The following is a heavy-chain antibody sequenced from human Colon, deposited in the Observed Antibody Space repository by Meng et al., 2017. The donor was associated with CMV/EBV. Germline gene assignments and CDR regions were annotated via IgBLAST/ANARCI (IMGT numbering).Heavy chain of an antibody. D-gene: IGHD2-2*01. J-gene: IGHJ4*02. CDR2: ISASGGTT. V-gene: IGHV3-23*01. CDR1: GFSFSTDA. Sequence: GGSLRLSCAASGFSFSTDAMNWVRQAPAMGLEWVAAISASGGTTNYADSVKGRFIISRDNSKNTLYLPLNSLRADDTAVYYCARREWAYHLPDWGQGTLVTVSS. CDR3: ARREWAYHLPD.